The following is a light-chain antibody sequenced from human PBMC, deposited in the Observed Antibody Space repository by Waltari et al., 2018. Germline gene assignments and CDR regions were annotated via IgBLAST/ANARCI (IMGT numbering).Light chain of an antibody. CDR2: GAS. CDR1: QDINRN. Sequence: DIQMTQSPSSLSPSVGDRIIITCRASQDINRNLNWYQKQVGKAPKLLIYGASNLQSGVPSRFSGSGSETDYTLIISSLQPEDSASYFCQQSHSDPYTFGQETKLVIK. J-gene: IGKJ2*01. CDR3: QQSHSDPYT. V-gene: IGKV1-39*01.